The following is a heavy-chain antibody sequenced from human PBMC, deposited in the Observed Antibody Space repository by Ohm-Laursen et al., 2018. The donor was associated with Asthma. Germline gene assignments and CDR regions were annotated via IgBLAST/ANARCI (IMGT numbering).Heavy chain of an antibody. J-gene: IGHJ4*02. CDR2: ISYDGSNK. CDR1: GFTFSNHW. V-gene: IGHV3-30-3*01. D-gene: IGHD3-3*01. Sequence: SLRLSCAASGFTFSNHWMTWVRQAPGKGLEWVAVISYDGSNKYYADFVKGRFTISRDNSKNTLYLQMNSLRPDDTAVYYCARDVMEWYLPAFDFWGQGTLVTVSS. CDR3: ARDVMEWYLPAFDF.